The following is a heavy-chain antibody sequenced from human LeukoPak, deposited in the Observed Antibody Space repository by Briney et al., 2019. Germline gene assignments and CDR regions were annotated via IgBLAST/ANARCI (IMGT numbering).Heavy chain of an antibody. J-gene: IGHJ4*02. Sequence: GGSLRLSCAASGFTFSKYWMLWVRQAPGKGLESVSRINTDGTVTTYADSVKGRFTISRDNAKNTLYLQMNSLRAEDTAVYYCARVMYYYHSSGSIAVYYFDYWGQGTLVTVSS. CDR2: INTDGTVT. V-gene: IGHV3-74*01. CDR1: GFTFSKYW. D-gene: IGHD3-22*01. CDR3: ARVMYYYHSSGSIAVYYFDY.